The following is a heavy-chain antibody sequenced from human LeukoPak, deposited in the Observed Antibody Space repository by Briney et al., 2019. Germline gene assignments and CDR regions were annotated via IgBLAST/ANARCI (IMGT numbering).Heavy chain of an antibody. CDR1: GFPFSSYW. V-gene: IGHV3-7*04. D-gene: IGHD5-24*01. CDR3: TRVGYIDEGIDY. Sequence: PGGSLRLSCVASGFPFSSYWMTWVRQAPGKGLEWVANIKQDGSKKSNVDSVKGRFTISRDNAKNSLYLQMNSPRAEDTAIYYCTRVGYIDEGIDYWGQGTLVTVSS. CDR2: IKQDGSKK. J-gene: IGHJ4*02.